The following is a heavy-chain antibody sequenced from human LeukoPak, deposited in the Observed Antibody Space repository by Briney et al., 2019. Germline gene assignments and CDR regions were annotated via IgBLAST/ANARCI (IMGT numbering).Heavy chain of an antibody. Sequence: PSETLSLTCTVSGGSISSYYWSWIRQPPGKGLEWIGYIYYSGSTNYNPSLKSRVTISVDTSKNQFSLKLSSVTAADTAVYYCATRSRVAGYFDYWGQGTLVTVSS. CDR1: GGSISSYY. CDR3: ATRSRVAGYFDY. D-gene: IGHD6-19*01. V-gene: IGHV4-59*08. J-gene: IGHJ4*02. CDR2: IYYSGST.